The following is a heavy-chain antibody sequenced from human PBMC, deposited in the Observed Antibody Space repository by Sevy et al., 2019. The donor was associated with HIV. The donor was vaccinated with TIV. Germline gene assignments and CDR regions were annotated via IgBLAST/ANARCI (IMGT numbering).Heavy chain of an antibody. J-gene: IGHJ6*02. CDR1: GFTFSSYG. D-gene: IGHD3-10*01. CDR3: AKDQSYYGSGSAHGMDV. CDR2: IRYDGSNK. Sequence: GGSLRLSCAASGFTFSSYGMHWVHQAPGKGLEWVAFIRYDGSNKYYADSVKGRFTISRDNSKNTLYLQMNSLRAEDTAVYYCAKDQSYYGSGSAHGMDVWGQGTTVTVSS. V-gene: IGHV3-30*02.